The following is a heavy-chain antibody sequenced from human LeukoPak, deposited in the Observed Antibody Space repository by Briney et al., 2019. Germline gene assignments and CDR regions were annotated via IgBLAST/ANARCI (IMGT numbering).Heavy chain of an antibody. CDR3: AREFIRATSHYYYMDV. J-gene: IGHJ6*03. D-gene: IGHD1-26*01. V-gene: IGHV1-46*01. Sequence: ASVKVSCKASGYTFTSYYMHWVRQAPGQGLEWMGIINPSGGSTSYAQKFQGRVTMTRDTSKSTVYMELSILRSEDTAVYYCAREFIRATSHYYYMDVWGKGTTVTISS. CDR2: INPSGGST. CDR1: GYTFTSYY.